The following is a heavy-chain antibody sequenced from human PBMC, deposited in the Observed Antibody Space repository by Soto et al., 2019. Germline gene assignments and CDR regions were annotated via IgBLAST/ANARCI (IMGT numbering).Heavy chain of an antibody. CDR2: ISGSGGST. V-gene: IGHV3-23*04. J-gene: IGHJ4*02. Sequence: EVQLVESWGGLVHPGGSLSLSVAASGFTFSSFAITCVRQAPGKGLEWVAAISGSGGSTYYADSVKGRFTISRDNSKNTLYLQMNSLRAEDTAVYYCAKDPYYYDSSGYYDYWGLLTLVTVSS. CDR3: AKDPYYYDSSGYYDY. D-gene: IGHD3-22*01. CDR1: GFTFSSFA.